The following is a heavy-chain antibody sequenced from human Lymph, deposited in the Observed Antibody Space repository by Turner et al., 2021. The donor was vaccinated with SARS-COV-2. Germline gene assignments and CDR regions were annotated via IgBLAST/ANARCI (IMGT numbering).Heavy chain of an antibody. CDR2: ISTTSSYI. CDR1: GFTFSSYS. V-gene: IGHV3-21*01. CDR3: ARAAHMDY. J-gene: IGHJ4*02. Sequence: EVQLVESGGGLVKPGGSLRLSCAASGFTFSSYSMNWVRQVPGKGLEWVSSISTTSSYIYYADSVKGRFTISRDNAKNSLYLQMNSLRAEDTAVYYCARAAHMDYWGQGTLVTVSS. D-gene: IGHD2-21*01.